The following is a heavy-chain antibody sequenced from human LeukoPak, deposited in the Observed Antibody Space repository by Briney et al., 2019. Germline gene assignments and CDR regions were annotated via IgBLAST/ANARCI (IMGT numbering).Heavy chain of an antibody. J-gene: IGHJ5*02. V-gene: IGHV4-39*01. CDR1: GGSISSSSYY. CDR2: IYYSGST. CDR3: ARRGYCSSTSCYEYWFDP. D-gene: IGHD2-2*01. Sequence: SETLSLTCTVSGGSISSSSYYWGWIRQPPGKGLEWIGIIYYSGSTYCNPSLKGRLTISVDTSKNQFSLKLSSVTATDTAVYYCARRGYCSSTSCYEYWFDPWGQGTLVTVSS.